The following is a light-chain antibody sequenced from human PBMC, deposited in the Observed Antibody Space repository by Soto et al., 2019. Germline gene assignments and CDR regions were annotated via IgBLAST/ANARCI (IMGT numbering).Light chain of an antibody. V-gene: IGKV1-39*01. J-gene: IGKJ4*01. Sequence: DIQMTQSPSSLSASVGDRVTITCRASQSISSHLNWYQQKPGEAPKLLIYDASSLQSGVPSRFSGXGYGTAFTVTISSLQSEDFATYYCQQSASTPPTFGGGTKVDIK. CDR2: DAS. CDR1: QSISSH. CDR3: QQSASTPPT.